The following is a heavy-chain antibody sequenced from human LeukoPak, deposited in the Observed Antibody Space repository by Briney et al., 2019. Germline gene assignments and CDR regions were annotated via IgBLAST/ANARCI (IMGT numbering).Heavy chain of an antibody. D-gene: IGHD6-13*01. CDR3: AKTRPLDSSSWSHGDY. J-gene: IGHJ4*02. Sequence: GGSLRLSCAASGFTFSSYAMSWVRQAPGKGLEWVSSIGSSGANIYYADSVKGRFTISRDNSKNTLYLQMNSLRAEDTAVYYCAKTRPLDSSSWSHGDYWGQGTLVTVSS. CDR2: IGSSGANI. V-gene: IGHV3-23*01. CDR1: GFTFSSYA.